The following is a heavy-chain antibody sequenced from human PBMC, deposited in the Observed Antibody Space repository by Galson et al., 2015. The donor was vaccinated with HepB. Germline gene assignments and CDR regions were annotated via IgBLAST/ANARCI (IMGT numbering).Heavy chain of an antibody. Sequence: CAISGDSVSSHSAAWNWIRQSPSRGLEWLGRTYYRSKRYNDYAVSVKSRITINPDTSKNQFSLQLNSVTSEDTAVYYCARATDDYGDYVALLLGHYYYYYMDVWGKGTTVTVSS. J-gene: IGHJ6*03. D-gene: IGHD4-17*01. CDR3: ARATDDYGDYVALLLGHYYYYYMDV. CDR2: TYYRSKRYN. CDR1: GDSVSSHSAA. V-gene: IGHV6-1*01.